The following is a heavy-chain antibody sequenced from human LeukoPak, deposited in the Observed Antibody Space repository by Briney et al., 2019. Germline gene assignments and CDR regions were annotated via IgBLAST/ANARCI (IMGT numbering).Heavy chain of an antibody. Sequence: PGGSLRLSCAASGFTFSTFNMHWVRQAPGKGLAWVAVFSSDGRSTFYAENVQGRFTLSRDNSKNTLSLQMNSLRAEDTAVYYCAKSYYYHSGSFDYWGQGTLVTVSS. V-gene: IGHV3-30*18. CDR2: FSSDGRST. CDR3: AKSYYYHSGSFDY. D-gene: IGHD3-10*01. CDR1: GFTFSTFN. J-gene: IGHJ4*02.